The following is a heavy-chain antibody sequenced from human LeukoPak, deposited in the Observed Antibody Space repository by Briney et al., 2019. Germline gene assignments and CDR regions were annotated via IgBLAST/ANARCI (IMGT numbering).Heavy chain of an antibody. CDR2: INPSGGST. J-gene: IGHJ4*02. Sequence: GASVKVSCKASGYTFTSYYMHWVRQAPGQGLEWMGIINPSGGSTSYAQKFQGRVTMTRDTSTSTVYMELSSLRSEDTAVYYRARVGFPLGYCSGGSCHGGIDYWGQGTLVTVSS. D-gene: IGHD2-15*01. V-gene: IGHV1-46*01. CDR1: GYTFTSYY. CDR3: ARVGFPLGYCSGGSCHGGIDY.